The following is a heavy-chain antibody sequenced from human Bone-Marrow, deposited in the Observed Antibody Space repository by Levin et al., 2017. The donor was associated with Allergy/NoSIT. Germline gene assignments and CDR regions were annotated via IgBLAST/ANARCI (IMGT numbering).Heavy chain of an antibody. CDR3: ASWGMVVATDDAFDI. V-gene: IGHV1-2*02. D-gene: IGHD5-12*01. J-gene: IGHJ3*02. Sequence: ASVKVSCKASGYTFTGYYMHWVRQAPGQGLEWMGWINPNSGGTNYAQKFQDRVTMTRDTSISTAYMELSRLRSDDTAVYYCASWGMVVATDDAFDIWGQGTMVTVSS. CDR1: GYTFTGYY. CDR2: INPNSGGT.